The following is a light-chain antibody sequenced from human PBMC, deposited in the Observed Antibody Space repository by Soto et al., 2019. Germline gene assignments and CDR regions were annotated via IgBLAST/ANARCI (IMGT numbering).Light chain of an antibody. CDR1: QSISND. CDR3: LQHNNYPRT. J-gene: IGKJ1*01. V-gene: IGKV1-17*01. CDR2: APT. Sequence: DIQMTQSPSSLSASVGDRVTITCRASQSISNDLGWYQQKPGKAPERLISAPTSLQMGLPSRFSSSGSGTEFTLTISSLQPEDVAHYYCLQHNNYPRTFGQGTKLEI.